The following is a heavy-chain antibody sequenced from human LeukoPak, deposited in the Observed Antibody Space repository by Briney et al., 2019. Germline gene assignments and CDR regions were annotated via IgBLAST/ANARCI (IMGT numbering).Heavy chain of an antibody. CDR3: ARQTGSGLFILP. CDR2: IYRSGSS. Sequence: KPSETLSLTCTVSGGSISSGSYYWNWIRQPAGKGLEWIGRIYRSGSSNYNPSLKSRVTVSVDTSKNQFSLKLSSVTAADTAVYYCARQTGSGLFILPGGQGTLVTVSS. D-gene: IGHD3/OR15-3a*01. V-gene: IGHV4-61*02. CDR1: GGSISSGSYY. J-gene: IGHJ4*02.